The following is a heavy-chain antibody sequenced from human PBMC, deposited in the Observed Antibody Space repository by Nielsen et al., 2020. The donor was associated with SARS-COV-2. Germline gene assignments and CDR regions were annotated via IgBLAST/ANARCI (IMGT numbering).Heavy chain of an antibody. V-gene: IGHV3-23*01. J-gene: IGHJ4*02. Sequence: GESLKISCAASGFPFVRYAMSWVRQAPGKGLEWVSSIGAIDGSTNYAESLRGRFTISRDNSKNTLYLQIDSLRTEDTAMNYCAKNPSRRDYGADYWGQGTLVTVSS. D-gene: IGHD4-17*01. CDR2: IGAIDGST. CDR1: GFPFVRYA. CDR3: AKNPSRRDYGADY.